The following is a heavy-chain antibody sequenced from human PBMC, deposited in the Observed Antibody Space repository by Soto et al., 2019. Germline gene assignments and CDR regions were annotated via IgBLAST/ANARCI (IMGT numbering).Heavy chain of an antibody. CDR2: IFYSGST. V-gene: IGHV4-59*08. J-gene: IGHJ4*02. Sequence: SETLSLTCTVSGSSISSYYWSWIRQPPGKGLEWIGYIFYSGSTNYNPSLKSRVTISVDTSKNQFSLKLSSVTAADTAVYYCARRYSSGFDYWGQGTLVTV. CDR3: ARRYSSGFDY. CDR1: GSSISSYY. D-gene: IGHD6-19*01.